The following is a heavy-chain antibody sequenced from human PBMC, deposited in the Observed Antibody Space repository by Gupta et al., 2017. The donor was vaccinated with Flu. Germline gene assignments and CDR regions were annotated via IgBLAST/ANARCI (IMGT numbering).Heavy chain of an antibody. V-gene: IGHV3-74*01. Sequence: EVQLLESGGGLVQPGGSLRLSCAAYGFTFSSYWMHWVRQAPGKGLVWVSRINSDGRRTSYADSVKGRFTISRDNAENTLYLQLNSLRAEDTAVYFCVRQLVNDYYYHMDVWGKGTTVTVFS. CDR3: VRQLVNDYYYHMDV. CDR1: GFTFSSYW. D-gene: IGHD6-6*01. J-gene: IGHJ6*04. CDR2: INSDGRRT.